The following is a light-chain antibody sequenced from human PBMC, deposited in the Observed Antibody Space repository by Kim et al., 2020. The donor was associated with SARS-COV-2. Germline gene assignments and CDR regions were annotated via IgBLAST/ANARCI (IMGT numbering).Light chain of an antibody. CDR2: AAS. J-gene: IGKJ1*01. Sequence: ASVGDRVTITCRASQDISNYVVWYQQKPGKVPKVLFYAASALLSGVPSRFSGGGFGTDFTLTISSLQPEDVATYYCQKYNAAPWTFGQGTKVDIK. CDR3: QKYNAAPWT. V-gene: IGKV1-27*01. CDR1: QDISNY.